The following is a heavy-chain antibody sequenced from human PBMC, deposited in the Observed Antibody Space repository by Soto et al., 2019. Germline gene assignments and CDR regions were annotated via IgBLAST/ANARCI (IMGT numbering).Heavy chain of an antibody. J-gene: IGHJ6*02. CDR1: GGSISSYY. CDR2: IYYSGST. CDR3: ARGCSGGSCYSVDYYGMDV. D-gene: IGHD2-15*01. Sequence: SDTLSLTCTVSGGSISSYYWSWIRQPPGKGLEWIGYIYYSGSTNYNPSLKSRVTISVDTSKNQFSLKLSSVTAADTAVYYCARGCSGGSCYSVDYYGMDVWGQGTTVTVSS. V-gene: IGHV4-59*01.